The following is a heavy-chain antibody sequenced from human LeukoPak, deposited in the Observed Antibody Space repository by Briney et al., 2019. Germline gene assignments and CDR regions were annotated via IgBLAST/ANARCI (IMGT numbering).Heavy chain of an antibody. V-gene: IGHV1-69*05. CDR2: IIPIFGTA. D-gene: IGHD3-10*01. J-gene: IGHJ3*02. Sequence: GASVKVSCKASGGTFSSYAISWVRQAPGEGLEWMGGIIPIFGTANYAQKFQGRVTITTDESTSTAYMELSSLRSEDTAVYYCARAHTMVRGVIIHAFDIWGQGTMVTVSS. CDR1: GGTFSSYA. CDR3: ARAHTMVRGVIIHAFDI.